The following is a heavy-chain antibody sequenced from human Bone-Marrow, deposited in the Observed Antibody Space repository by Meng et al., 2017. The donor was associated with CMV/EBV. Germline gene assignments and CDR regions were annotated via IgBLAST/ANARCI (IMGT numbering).Heavy chain of an antibody. CDR1: KFILSDYY. J-gene: IGHJ4*02. Sequence: GESLKISCAASKFILSDYYISWIRQAPGKGLEWVSYISSSGSTMFSSDSVKGRFTISRDNAKNSLYLQMNSLRAEDTAGYYCASVGSGYYFDYGGQGTLVTVSS. CDR2: ISSSGSTM. CDR3: ASVGSGYYFDY. D-gene: IGHD1-26*01. V-gene: IGHV3-11*01.